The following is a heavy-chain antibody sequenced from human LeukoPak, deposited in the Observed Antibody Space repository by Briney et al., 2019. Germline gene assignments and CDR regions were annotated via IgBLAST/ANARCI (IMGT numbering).Heavy chain of an antibody. CDR1: GFTFSNAW. J-gene: IGHJ4*02. V-gene: IGHV3-15*01. CDR2: IKSKTDGGTT. CDR3: TTDYYGSYFDY. Sequence: GGSLRLSCAASGFTFSNAWMSRVRQAPGKGLEWVGRIKSKTDGGTTDYAAPVKGRFTISRDDSKNTLYLQMNSLKTEDTAVYYCTTDYYGSYFDYWGQGTLVTVSS. D-gene: IGHD3-22*01.